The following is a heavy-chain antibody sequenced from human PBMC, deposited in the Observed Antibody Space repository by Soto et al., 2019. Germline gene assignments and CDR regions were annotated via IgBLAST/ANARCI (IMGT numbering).Heavy chain of an antibody. CDR3: ARDNYGDYLNGFDP. CDR1: GFTFSSYS. Sequence: EVQLVESGGGLVQPGGSLRLSCAASGFTFSSYSMNWVRQAPGKGLEWVSYISSSSSTIYYADSVKGRFTISRDTAKNALYLQMNSLRNEDTAVYYCARDNYGDYLNGFDPWGQGTLVTVSS. CDR2: ISSSSSTI. J-gene: IGHJ5*02. D-gene: IGHD4-17*01. V-gene: IGHV3-48*02.